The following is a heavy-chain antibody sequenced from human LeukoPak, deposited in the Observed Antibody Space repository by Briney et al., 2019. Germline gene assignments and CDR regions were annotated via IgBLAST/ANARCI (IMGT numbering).Heavy chain of an antibody. CDR1: SGSISSGNYF. CDR2: IYIGVNP. D-gene: IGHD6-19*01. CDR3: ARGVLSAVAHPWVYFDY. V-gene: IGHV4-61*02. J-gene: IGHJ4*02. Sequence: SETLSLTCIVSSGSISSGNYFWSWIRQPAGKGLEWIGRIYIGVNPDYNPSLKSRVTVSADTSKNQFSLKLSSVTAADTAVYYCARGVLSAVAHPWVYFDYWGQGTLVTVSS.